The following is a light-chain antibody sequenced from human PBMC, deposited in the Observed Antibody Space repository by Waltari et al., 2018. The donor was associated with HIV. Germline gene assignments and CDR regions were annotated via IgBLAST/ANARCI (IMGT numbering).Light chain of an antibody. J-gene: IGKJ4*01. CDR1: QDIGSD. V-gene: IGKV1-17*01. CDR2: SAS. CDR3: LQHHRYPLT. Sequence: DIQMTQSPSSLSAAVGDRVTGTCRTSQDIGSDLAWYQQRGSEAPKLLIYSASSLQNGVPSRFSGVGSGTEFTLTINGLKPEDSATYFCLQHHRYPLTFGGGT.